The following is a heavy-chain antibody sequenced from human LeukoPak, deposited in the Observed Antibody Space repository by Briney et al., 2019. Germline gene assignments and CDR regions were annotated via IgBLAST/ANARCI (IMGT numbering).Heavy chain of an antibody. CDR3: ARALRYSSSWYGYFDL. J-gene: IGHJ2*01. D-gene: IGHD6-13*01. Sequence: SETLSLTCTVSGGSISSSSYYWGWIRQPPGKGLEWIGSIYYSGSTYYNPSLKSRVTISVDTSKNQFSLKLSSVTAADTAVYYCARALRYSSSWYGYFDLWGRGTLVTVSS. V-gene: IGHV4-39*07. CDR2: IYYSGST. CDR1: GGSISSSSYY.